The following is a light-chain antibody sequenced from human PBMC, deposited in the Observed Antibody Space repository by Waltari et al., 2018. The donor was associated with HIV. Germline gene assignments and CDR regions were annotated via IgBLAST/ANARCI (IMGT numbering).Light chain of an antibody. Sequence: QSMLTQPPSVSAAPGQKVTISCSRSSSNLGNDFVSWYQHLPGAAPKLVIYDNDNRPSVIPDRFSGSKSGASATLVITELQTGDEGDYYCGTWDSSLNAGVFGGGTKLTVL. CDR1: SSNLGNDF. CDR3: GTWDSSLNAGV. CDR2: DND. J-gene: IGLJ3*02. V-gene: IGLV1-51*01.